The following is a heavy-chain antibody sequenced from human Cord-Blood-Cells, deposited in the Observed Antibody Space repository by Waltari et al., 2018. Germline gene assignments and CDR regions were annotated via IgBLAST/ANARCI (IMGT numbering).Heavy chain of an antibody. CDR1: GYSFNSYW. CDR3: ARSAEGDGSLDY. J-gene: IGHJ4*02. D-gene: IGHD2-21*01. CDR2: IYPGDSDT. Sequence: EVHLVQSGAAVKKPGEPLKIHCKCSGYSFNSYWIAWVRQMPGKGLEWMGIIYPGDSDTRYSPSFQGQVTISADKSISTAYLQWSSLKASDTAMYYCARSAEGDGSLDYWGQGTLVTVSS. V-gene: IGHV5-51*01.